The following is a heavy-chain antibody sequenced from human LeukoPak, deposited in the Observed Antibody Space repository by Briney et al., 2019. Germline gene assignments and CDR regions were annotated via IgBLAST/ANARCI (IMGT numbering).Heavy chain of an antibody. CDR1: GYTFTSYA. CDR3: ARDKSWFGDYYFDY. J-gene: IGHJ4*02. Sequence: ASVKVSCKASGYTFTSYAMHWVRQAPGQRLEWMGWINAGNGNTKYSQKFQGRVTITRDTSASTAYMELSSLRSEDTAVYYCARDKSWFGDYYFDYWGQGTLVTVSS. CDR2: INAGNGNT. V-gene: IGHV1-3*01. D-gene: IGHD3-10*01.